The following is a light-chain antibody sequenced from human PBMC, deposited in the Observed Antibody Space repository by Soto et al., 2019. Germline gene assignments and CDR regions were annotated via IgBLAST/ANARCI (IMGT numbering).Light chain of an antibody. CDR2: DAS. Sequence: DIQMTQSPSTLSASVGDRVTITCRGSQSISSWLAWYQQKPGKAPKLLIYDASSLESGVPSRVRGSGSWTEFTLTISSLKPDDLATYYCQQYNSYSIAFGQGTRLEIK. CDR1: QSISSW. J-gene: IGKJ5*01. CDR3: QQYNSYSIA. V-gene: IGKV1-5*01.